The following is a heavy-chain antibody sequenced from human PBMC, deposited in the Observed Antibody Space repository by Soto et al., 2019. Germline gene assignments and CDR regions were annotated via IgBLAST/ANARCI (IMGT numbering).Heavy chain of an antibody. D-gene: IGHD4-17*01. CDR3: ARHTLGDYDIMDV. V-gene: IGHV5-51*01. CDR2: IYPGDSDT. J-gene: IGHJ6*02. Sequence: GESLKISCKGSGYSFSSYWIGWVRQMPGKGLEWMGIIYPGDSDTRYSPSFQGQVTISADKSISTAYLQWSSLKASDTAMYYCARHTLGDYDIMDVWGQGTTVTVSS. CDR1: GYSFSSYW.